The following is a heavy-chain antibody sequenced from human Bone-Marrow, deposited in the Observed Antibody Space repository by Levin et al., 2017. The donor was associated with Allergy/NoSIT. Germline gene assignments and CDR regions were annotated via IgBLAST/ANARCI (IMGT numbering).Heavy chain of an antibody. CDR2: IIPIFGTA. CDR1: GGTFSSYA. J-gene: IGHJ3*02. Sequence: ASVKVSCKASGGTFSSYAISWVRQAPGQGLEWMGGIIPIFGTANYAQKFEGRVTITADKSTSTAYMELSSLRSEDTAVYYCARSNSGSSSWFRDAFDIWGQGTMVTVSS. V-gene: IGHV1-69*06. D-gene: IGHD6-13*01. CDR3: ARSNSGSSSWFRDAFDI.